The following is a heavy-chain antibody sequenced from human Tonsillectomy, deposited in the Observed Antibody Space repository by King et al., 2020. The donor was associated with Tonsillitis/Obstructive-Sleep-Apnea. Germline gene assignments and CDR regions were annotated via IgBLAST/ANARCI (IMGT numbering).Heavy chain of an antibody. V-gene: IGHV1-18*01. CDR2: INTYNGNT. CDR1: GYSFSSYG. J-gene: IGHJ6*03. CDR3: ARDRGIAGTTPKQTPSYHYYYYMDV. D-gene: IGHD2/OR15-2a*01. Sequence: QLVQSGAEVKKPGASVKVSCKASGYSFSSYGISWVRQAPGQGLEWMGWINTYNGNTNYAQKLQGRGTMTTDTSTSTASLELRSLRSDDTAVFFCARDRGIAGTTPKQTPSYHYYYYMDVWGKGTTVTVSS.